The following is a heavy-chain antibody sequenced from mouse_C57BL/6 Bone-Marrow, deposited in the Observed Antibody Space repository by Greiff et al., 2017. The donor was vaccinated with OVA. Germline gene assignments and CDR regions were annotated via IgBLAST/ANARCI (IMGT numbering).Heavy chain of an antibody. Sequence: EVQVVESGEGLVKPGGSLKLSCAASGFTFSSYAMSWVRQTPEQRLEWVAYISSGGDYIYYADTVKGRFTISCDTARNTLYLQMSSLKSENTAMYYCTWSNCYYAMDYWGQGTSVTVSS. CDR2: ISSGGDYI. CDR3: TWSNCYYAMDY. CDR1: GFTFSSYA. V-gene: IGHV5-9-1*02. J-gene: IGHJ4*01. D-gene: IGHD2-5*01.